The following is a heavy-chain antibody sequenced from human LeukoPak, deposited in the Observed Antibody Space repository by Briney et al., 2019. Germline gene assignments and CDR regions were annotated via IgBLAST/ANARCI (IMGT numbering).Heavy chain of an antibody. CDR1: GFTFSSYC. V-gene: IGHV3-48*02. Sequence: PGGSLRLSCAASGFTFSSYCMTWVRQAPGKGLEWIAYIRSISSTTNYADSVRGRFALSRDNGKSTLFLQMNSLRDEDTAMYYCAKGKYYSGWGQGTLVIVSS. CDR2: IRSISSTT. CDR3: AKGKYYSG. D-gene: IGHD3-10*01. J-gene: IGHJ1*01.